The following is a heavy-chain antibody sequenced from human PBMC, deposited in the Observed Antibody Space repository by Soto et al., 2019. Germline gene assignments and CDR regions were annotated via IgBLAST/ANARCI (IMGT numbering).Heavy chain of an antibody. J-gene: IGHJ3*02. D-gene: IGHD2-15*01. Sequence: EVQLVQSGAEVKKPGESLKISCKGSGYSFTSYWIGWVRQMPGKGLEWMGIIYPGDSDTRYSPSFQGQVTISADKSISTAYLQWSSLKASDTAMYYCARPSDGSGGSCYDMMAFDIWGQGTMVTVSS. CDR1: GYSFTSYW. V-gene: IGHV5-51*03. CDR3: ARPSDGSGGSCYDMMAFDI. CDR2: IYPGDSDT.